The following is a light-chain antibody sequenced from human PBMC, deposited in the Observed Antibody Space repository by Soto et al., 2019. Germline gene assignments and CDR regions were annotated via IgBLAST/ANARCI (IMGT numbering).Light chain of an antibody. CDR2: EGS. Sequence: QSVLTQPASVSGSPGQSITISCTGTSGDVGSYNLVSWYQQQPGKAPKLLIYEGSQRPSGVSTRFSGSKSGNTASLTISGLQADGEADYYCCSYAGSRTYLFGTGTKVTVL. CDR3: CSYAGSRTYL. CDR1: SGDVGSYNL. J-gene: IGLJ1*01. V-gene: IGLV2-23*01.